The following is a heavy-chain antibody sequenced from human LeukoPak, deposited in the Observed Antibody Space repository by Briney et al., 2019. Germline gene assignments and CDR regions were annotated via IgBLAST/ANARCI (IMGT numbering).Heavy chain of an antibody. J-gene: IGHJ4*02. Sequence: PGGSLRLSCAASGFTFSSYAMHWVRQAPGKGLEWVAVISYDGSNKYYADSVKGRFTISRDNSKNTLYLQMNSLRAEDTAVYYCARDRVAGTYCFDYWGQGTLVTVSS. D-gene: IGHD6-19*01. CDR3: ARDRVAGTYCFDY. V-gene: IGHV3-30*04. CDR1: GFTFSSYA. CDR2: ISYDGSNK.